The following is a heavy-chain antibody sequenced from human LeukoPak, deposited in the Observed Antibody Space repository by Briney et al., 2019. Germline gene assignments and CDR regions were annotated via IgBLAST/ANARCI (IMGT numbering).Heavy chain of an antibody. CDR2: ISGGGGST. CDR3: AKGSYYGDYGLFDY. D-gene: IGHD4-17*01. V-gene: IGHV3-23*01. CDR1: GFTFSSYS. Sequence: GSLRLSCAASGFTFSSYSMNWVRQAPGKGLEWVSAISGGGGSTYYADSVKGRFTISRDNSKNTLYLQMNSLRAEDTAVYYCAKGSYYGDYGLFDYWGQGTLVTVSS. J-gene: IGHJ4*02.